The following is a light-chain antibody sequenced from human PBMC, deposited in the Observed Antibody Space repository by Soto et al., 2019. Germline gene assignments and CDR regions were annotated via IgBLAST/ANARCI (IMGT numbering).Light chain of an antibody. Sequence: DIQMTQSPSTLSASVGDRVTITCRASQSISRWLAWYQQKPGKAPKLLIHDATSLESGVPSRFSGSGSGTEFTLTISSLEPEDFAVYYCQQRSNWPPSITFGQGTRLEI. V-gene: IGKV1-5*01. CDR3: QQRSNWPPSIT. CDR2: DAT. CDR1: QSISRW. J-gene: IGKJ5*01.